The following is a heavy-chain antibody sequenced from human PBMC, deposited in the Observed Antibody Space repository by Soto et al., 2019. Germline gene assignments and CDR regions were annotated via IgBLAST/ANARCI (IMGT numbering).Heavy chain of an antibody. J-gene: IGHJ3*02. CDR2: ISSGSTTI. V-gene: IGHV3-48*01. CDR3: ARDLYSSGWYGAFDI. D-gene: IGHD6-19*01. CDR1: GFTFSSYS. Sequence: EVQLVESGGGLVQPGGSLRLSCAASGFTFSSYSMNWVRQAPGKGLEWVSYISSGSTTIYYADSVKGRFTISRDTAKNSLYLQMNSLRAGDTAVYYCARDLYSSGWYGAFDIWGQGTMVTVSS.